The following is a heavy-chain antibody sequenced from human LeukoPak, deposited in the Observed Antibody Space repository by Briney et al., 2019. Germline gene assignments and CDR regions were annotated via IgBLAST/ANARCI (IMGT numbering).Heavy chain of an antibody. Sequence: GGSLRLSCAASGFTFSSYGMHWVRQAPGKGLEWVAVISYDGSNKYYADSVKGRFTISRDNSKNTLYLQMNSLRAEDTAVYYCAKPLESSGWFFDYWSQGTLVTVSS. J-gene: IGHJ4*02. D-gene: IGHD6-19*01. CDR2: ISYDGSNK. CDR3: AKPLESSGWFFDY. CDR1: GFTFSSYG. V-gene: IGHV3-30*18.